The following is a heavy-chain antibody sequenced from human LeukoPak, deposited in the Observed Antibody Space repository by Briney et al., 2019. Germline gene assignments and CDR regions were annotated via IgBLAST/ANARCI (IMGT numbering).Heavy chain of an antibody. V-gene: IGHV5-51*01. CDR3: AREDTAMSEDAFDI. CDR2: IYPGDSDT. Sequence: KGGESLKISCKGSGYSFTSYWIGWVRQMPGKGLEWMGIIYPGDSDTRYSPSFQGQVTISADKSTSTAYLQWSSLKASGTAMYYCAREDTAMSEDAFDIWGQGTMVTVSS. D-gene: IGHD5-18*01. CDR1: GYSFTSYW. J-gene: IGHJ3*02.